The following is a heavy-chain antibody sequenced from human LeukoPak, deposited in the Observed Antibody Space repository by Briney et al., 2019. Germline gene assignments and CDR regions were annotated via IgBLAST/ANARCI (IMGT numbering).Heavy chain of an antibody. D-gene: IGHD6-6*01. CDR1: GFTFSSYS. V-gene: IGHV3-21*01. CDR3: ARDFASSSSS. CDR2: ISSSSSYI. Sequence: GESLKISCAASGFTFSSYSMNWVRQAPGKGLEWVSSISSSSSYIYYADSVKGRFTISRDNAKNSLYLQMNSLRAEDTAVYYCARDFASSSSSWGQGTMVTVSS. J-gene: IGHJ3*01.